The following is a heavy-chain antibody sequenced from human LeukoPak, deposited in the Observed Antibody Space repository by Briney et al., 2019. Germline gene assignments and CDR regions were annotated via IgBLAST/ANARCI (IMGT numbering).Heavy chain of an antibody. CDR2: IHYSGST. CDR3: ARDLAKRGQFDP. V-gene: IGHV4-59*01. Sequence: ASETLSLTCTVSGGSLSPNYWSWIRQPPGKGLEWIGYIHYSGSTDYNPSLKSRVTISVDTSKNQFSLKLSSVTAADTAVYYCARDLAKRGQFDPWGQGTLVTVSS. CDR1: GGSLSPNY. J-gene: IGHJ5*02.